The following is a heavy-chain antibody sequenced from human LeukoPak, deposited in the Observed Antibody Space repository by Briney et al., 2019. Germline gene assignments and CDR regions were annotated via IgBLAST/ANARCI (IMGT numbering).Heavy chain of an antibody. CDR2: IKSDGGT. CDR3: ARAPSEIGGYYPEYFRH. J-gene: IGHJ1*01. CDR1: GFTFSRYW. Sequence: GSLRLSCAASGFTFSRYWMHWVRPAPGKGLVWVSRIKSDGGTNYADSVKGRFTISRDNAKNTVSLQMNSLRAEDTGVYYCARAPSEIGGYYPEYFRHWGQGTRVTVSS. V-gene: IGHV3-74*01. D-gene: IGHD3-22*01.